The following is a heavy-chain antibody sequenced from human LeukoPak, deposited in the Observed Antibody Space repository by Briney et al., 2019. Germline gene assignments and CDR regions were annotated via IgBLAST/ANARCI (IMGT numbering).Heavy chain of an antibody. CDR3: AKDRALYGSTSYNFDY. Sequence: GGSLRLSCAASGFTVSRNYYMKWVRQAPGKGLEWVSVIYSAGSTYYADSVKGRFTISRDNSKNTLYLQMNSLRAEDTAVYYCAKDRALYGSTSYNFDYWGQGTLVTVSS. J-gene: IGHJ4*02. CDR2: IYSAGST. D-gene: IGHD2-2*01. CDR1: GFTVSRNY. V-gene: IGHV3-53*01.